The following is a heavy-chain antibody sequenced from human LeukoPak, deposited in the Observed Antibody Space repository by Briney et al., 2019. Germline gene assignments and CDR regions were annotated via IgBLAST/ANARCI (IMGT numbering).Heavy chain of an antibody. D-gene: IGHD3-22*01. Sequence: QPSETLSLTCTVSGGSISSYYWSWVRQAPGKGLEWVSVIYSGGSTYYADSVKGRFTISRDNSKNTLYLQMNSLRAEDTAVYYCARGSDSSGYYYATPLNAFFDYWGQGTLVTVSS. CDR1: GGSISSYY. CDR2: IYSGGST. V-gene: IGHV3-53*01. CDR3: ARGSDSSGYYYATPLNAFFDY. J-gene: IGHJ4*02.